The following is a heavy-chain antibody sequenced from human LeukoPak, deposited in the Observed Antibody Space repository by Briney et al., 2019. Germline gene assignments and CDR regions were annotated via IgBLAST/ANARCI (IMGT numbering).Heavy chain of an antibody. J-gene: IGHJ4*02. CDR1: GFTFSNSA. D-gene: IGHD3-9*01. V-gene: IGHV3-21*01. CDR2: IDYDSSHI. CDR3: ARDPLRYLRVGHYDY. Sequence: GGSLRLSCAASGFTFSNSAMNWIRQVPGKGLEWVSSIDYDSSHIYYAASVRGRFTISRDNARNSVYLQMNSLRVEDTAVYYCARDPLRYLRVGHYDYWGQGTLVAVSS.